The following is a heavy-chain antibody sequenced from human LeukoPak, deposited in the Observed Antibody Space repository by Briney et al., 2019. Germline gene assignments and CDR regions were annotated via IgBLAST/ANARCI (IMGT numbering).Heavy chain of an antibody. CDR2: IWYDGSNK. D-gene: IGHD5-18*01. CDR3: ARDRAMVVGSSWYYDY. J-gene: IGHJ4*02. V-gene: IGHV3-33*01. Sequence: PGGSLRLSCAASGFTFSSYGMHWVRQAPGKGLEWVSLIWYDGSNKHYADSVKGRFTISRDNSKNTLYLQMNSLRAEDTALYYCARDRAMVVGSSWYYDYWGQGTLVTVSS. CDR1: GFTFSSYG.